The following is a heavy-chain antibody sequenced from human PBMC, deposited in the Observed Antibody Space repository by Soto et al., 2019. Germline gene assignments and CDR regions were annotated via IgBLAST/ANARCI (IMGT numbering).Heavy chain of an antibody. CDR1: GDSISNSRFY. D-gene: IGHD2-15*01. Sequence: SETLSLTCSVSGDSISNSRFYWAWIRQPPGEGLEWIGSIYHTGNAYYNPSLKSRVTISVDTSKNQFSLKLSSVTAADTAVYYCVRFWLPPYSDALADYTDAFDYCGQGTLVTVS. CDR2: IYHTGNA. CDR3: VRFWLPPYSDALADYTDAFDY. V-gene: IGHV4-39*01. J-gene: IGHJ4*02.